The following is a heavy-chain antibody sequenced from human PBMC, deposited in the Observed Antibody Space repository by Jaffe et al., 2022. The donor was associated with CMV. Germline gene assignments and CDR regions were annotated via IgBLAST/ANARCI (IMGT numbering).Heavy chain of an antibody. CDR2: IGTNGTTI. V-gene: IGHV3-11*01. J-gene: IGHJ3*01. CDR1: GFTFTNYY. CDR3: ARLILYYYNSGSLNDAFDV. Sequence: QVRLVESGGGLVKPGGSLRLSCAASGFTFTNYYMTWIRQAPGKGLEWISYIGTNGTTIYYTDSVKGRFTISRDDAKNSLYLQMNSLRAEDTAIYYCARLILYYYNSGSLNDAFDVWGQGTMVAVSS. D-gene: IGHD3-10*01.